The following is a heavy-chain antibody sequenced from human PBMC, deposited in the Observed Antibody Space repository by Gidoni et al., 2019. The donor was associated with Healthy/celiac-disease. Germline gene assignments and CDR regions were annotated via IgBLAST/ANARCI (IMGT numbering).Heavy chain of an antibody. CDR2: SSISISYI. CDR3: ARDLYDSSGYSLNDAFDI. V-gene: IGHV3-21*01. CDR1: GFTFSSYS. J-gene: IGHJ3*02. D-gene: IGHD3-22*01. Sequence: EVQLVESGGGLVKPGGSLRLSCPASGFTFSSYSMNWVRQAPGKGLEWFSSSSISISYISYADSRKGRFTISRDKAKNSLYRQRNSLRAEDTAVYYCARDLYDSSGYSLNDAFDIWGQGTMVTVSS.